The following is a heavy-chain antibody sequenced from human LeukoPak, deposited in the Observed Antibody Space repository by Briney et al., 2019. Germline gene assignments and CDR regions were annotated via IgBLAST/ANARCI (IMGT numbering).Heavy chain of an antibody. Sequence: GESLRLSCAVSGFSVSSFGMSWVRQAPGKGLEWISAISLNGETTWYADAVKGRFTISRDNSKNTLYLQLTSLRAEDTGVYYCAQGFSSGWYPYWGQGSLVSVSS. CDR1: GFSVSSFG. D-gene: IGHD3-22*01. CDR2: ISLNGETT. J-gene: IGHJ4*02. V-gene: IGHV3-23*01. CDR3: AQGFSSGWYPY.